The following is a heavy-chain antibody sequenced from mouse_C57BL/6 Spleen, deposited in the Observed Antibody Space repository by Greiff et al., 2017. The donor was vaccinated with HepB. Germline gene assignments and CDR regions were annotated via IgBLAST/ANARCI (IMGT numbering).Heavy chain of an antibody. CDR2: INPSSGYT. V-gene: IGHV1-4*01. CDR1: GYTFTSYT. D-gene: IGHD4-1*01. Sequence: VQLQQSGAELARPGASVKMSCKASGYTFTSYTMHWVKQRPGQGLEWIGYINPSSGYTKYNQKFKDKATLTADKSSSTAYMQLSSLTSEDSAVYYCARGGKNWDYFDYWGQGTTLTVSS. CDR3: ARGGKNWDYFDY. J-gene: IGHJ2*01.